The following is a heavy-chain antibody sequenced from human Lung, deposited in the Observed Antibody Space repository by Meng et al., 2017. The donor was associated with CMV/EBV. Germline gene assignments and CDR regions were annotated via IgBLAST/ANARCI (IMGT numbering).Heavy chain of an antibody. D-gene: IGHD6-25*01. V-gene: IGHV3-11*01. CDR3: ARGRIAADLLIDP. Sequence: SCAASGFTFSDYYMSWIRQAPGKGLEWDSYISSSGSTIYYADSVKGRFTISRDNAKNSLYLQMNSLRAEDEAVYYYARGRIAADLLIDPWGQGTLVTVSS. CDR1: GFTFSDYY. J-gene: IGHJ5*01. CDR2: ISSSGSTI.